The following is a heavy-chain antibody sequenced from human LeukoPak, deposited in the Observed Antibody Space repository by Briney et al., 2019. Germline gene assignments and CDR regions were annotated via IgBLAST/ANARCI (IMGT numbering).Heavy chain of an antibody. V-gene: IGHV4-39*07. CDR2: IYYTGST. Sequence: SETLSLTCTVSGGSISSSSYYWGWIRQPPGRGLEWIGYIYYTGSTDYNPSLKSRVTMSVDTSKNQFSLKLSSVTALDTAVYYCARNAPAADPLGDDAFDIWGQGTMVTVSS. D-gene: IGHD6-13*01. CDR3: ARNAPAADPLGDDAFDI. CDR1: GGSISSSSYY. J-gene: IGHJ3*02.